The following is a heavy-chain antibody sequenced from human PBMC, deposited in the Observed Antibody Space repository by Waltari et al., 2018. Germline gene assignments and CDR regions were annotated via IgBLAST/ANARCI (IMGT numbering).Heavy chain of an antibody. V-gene: IGHV3-23*04. D-gene: IGHD6-13*01. CDR1: GFTFSSYA. Sequence: EVQLVESGGGLVQPGGSLRLSCAASGFTFSSYAMIWVHQAPGKGLEWVSAISGSGGSTYYADSVKGRFTISRDNSKNTLYLQMNSLRAEDTAVYYCATYSSSWTLEYFQHWGQGTLVTVSS. J-gene: IGHJ1*01. CDR3: ATYSSSWTLEYFQH. CDR2: ISGSGGST.